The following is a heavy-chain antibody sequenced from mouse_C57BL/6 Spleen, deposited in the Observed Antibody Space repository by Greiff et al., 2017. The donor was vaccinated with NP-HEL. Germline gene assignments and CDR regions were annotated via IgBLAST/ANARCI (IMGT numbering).Heavy chain of an antibody. V-gene: IGHV1-53*01. J-gene: IGHJ4*01. CDR2: MKCSNGGT. CDR1: GYTFTSYW. CDR3: ARRGSYYSNSGAMDY. Sequence: VKLQQPGTGRVKPGASVKLSCKASGYTFTSYWMHWVKQRPGQGLEWIGNMKCSNGGTNYNEKFKSKATLTVDKSSSTAYMQLSSLTSEDSAVYYCARRGSYYSNSGAMDYWGQGTSVTVSS. D-gene: IGHD2-5*01.